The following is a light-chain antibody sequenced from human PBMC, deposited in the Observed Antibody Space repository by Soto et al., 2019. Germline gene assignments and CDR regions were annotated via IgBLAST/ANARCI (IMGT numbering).Light chain of an antibody. CDR1: SVDVGAYDY. CDR3: PSFAGSNIWV. CDR2: EVN. J-gene: IGLJ3*02. Sequence: QSVLTQPPSTSGSPGQSVTISCTGTSVDVGAYDYVSWYQQYPGKAPKLIIYEVNKRPSGVTDRFSGSKSGKTASLTVSGLQPEDEADYHCPSFAGSNIWVFGGGTKLTDL. V-gene: IGLV2-8*01.